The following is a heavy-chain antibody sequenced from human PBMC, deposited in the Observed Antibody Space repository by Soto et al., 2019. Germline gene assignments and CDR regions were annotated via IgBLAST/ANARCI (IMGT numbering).Heavy chain of an antibody. J-gene: IGHJ4*02. Sequence: EVHLVESGGGLVQPGGSLRLSCAASGFTFRTYNMNWVRQAPGKGLEWVSYISSSTGTIYYADSVKGRFTISRDNAKNSLYLQMNSLRVEDTAVYYCARVYGIAVAGTLDFWGQGTLVTVSS. D-gene: IGHD6-19*01. CDR1: GFTFRTYN. CDR3: ARVYGIAVAGTLDF. CDR2: ISSSTGTI. V-gene: IGHV3-48*01.